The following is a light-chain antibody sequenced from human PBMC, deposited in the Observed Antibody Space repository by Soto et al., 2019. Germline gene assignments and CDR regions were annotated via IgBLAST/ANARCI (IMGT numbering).Light chain of an antibody. CDR2: DAS. V-gene: IGKV1-13*02. J-gene: IGKJ4*01. Sequence: RLTQSPSSLSATVVDRVTITCRAGQDIGSALAWYQQRPGKAPKLLLYDASNLEAGVPSRFSGSGSGTDITLTITSLRPEDFAPYYGQQFNGFPLTFGGGTKVQIK. CDR1: QDIGSA. CDR3: QQFNGFPLT.